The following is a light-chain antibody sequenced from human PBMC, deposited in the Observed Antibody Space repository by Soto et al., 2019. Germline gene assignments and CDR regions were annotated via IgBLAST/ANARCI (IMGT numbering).Light chain of an antibody. CDR3: GTWDSSLSAVGWV. V-gene: IGLV1-51*01. CDR2: DNN. J-gene: IGLJ3*02. Sequence: QSVLTQPPSVSAAPGKKVTISCSGSSSNLGNNYVSWYQQLPGTAPKLLIYDNNKRPSGIPDRFSGSKSGTSATLGITGLQTGDEADYYCGTWDSSLSAVGWVFGGGTKLTVL. CDR1: SSNLGNNY.